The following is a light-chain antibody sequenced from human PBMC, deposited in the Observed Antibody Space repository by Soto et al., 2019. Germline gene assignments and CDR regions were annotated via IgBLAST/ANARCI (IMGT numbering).Light chain of an antibody. J-gene: IGLJ1*01. CDR3: QSYDSSLSAHYV. V-gene: IGLV1-40*01. CDR1: SSNIGAGHD. Sequence: SVLTQPPSVSGAPGQRVTISCTGSSSNIGAGHDVHWYQQLPGSAPKLLIYGSRNRPSGVPDRFSGSRSGTSASLAITGLQADDEADYYCQSYDSSLSAHYVFGTGTKVTVL. CDR2: GSR.